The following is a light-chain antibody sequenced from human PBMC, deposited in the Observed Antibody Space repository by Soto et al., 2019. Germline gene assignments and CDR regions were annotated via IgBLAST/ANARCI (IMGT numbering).Light chain of an antibody. CDR1: SSDVGAYNY. V-gene: IGLV2-11*01. CDR2: DVS. J-gene: IGLJ1*01. Sequence: QSALTQPRSVSGSPGQSVTISCTGTSSDVGAYNYVSWYQQYPDKAPNLIIFDVSQRPSGVPVRFSGSKSCNPASLTISGLHADDEAYYYRSSYATSYGGSFPYVCGTGTKVTVL. CDR3: SSYATSYGGSFPYV.